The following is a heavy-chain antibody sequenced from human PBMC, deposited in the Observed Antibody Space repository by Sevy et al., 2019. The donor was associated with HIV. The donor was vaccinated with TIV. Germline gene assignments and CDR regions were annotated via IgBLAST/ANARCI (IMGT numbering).Heavy chain of an antibody. CDR2: IYCSGST. CDR1: GGSISSYY. CDR3: ARYRSGSSSFDY. J-gene: IGHJ4*02. V-gene: IGHV4-59*01. Sequence: SETLSLTCTVSGGSISSYYWSWIRQPPGKGLEWIGYIYCSGSTNYNPSLKSRVTISVDTSKNQFSLKLSSVTAADTAVYYCARYRSGSSSFDYWGQGTLVTVSS. D-gene: IGHD6-13*01.